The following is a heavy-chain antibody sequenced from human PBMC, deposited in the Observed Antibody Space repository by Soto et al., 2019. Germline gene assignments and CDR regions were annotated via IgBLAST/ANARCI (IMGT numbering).Heavy chain of an antibody. V-gene: IGHV4-34*01. J-gene: IGHJ4*02. D-gene: IGHD3-9*01. Sequence: SETLSLTCAVHGGSFSDYYWSWIRQPPGKGLEWIGEINHSGRTNYNPSLKSRVTISVDNSKNTLYLQMNSLRAEDTAVYYCAKPLTTGYYFPFDYWGQGTLVTVSS. CDR1: GGSFSDYY. CDR2: INHSGRT. CDR3: AKPLTTGYYFPFDY.